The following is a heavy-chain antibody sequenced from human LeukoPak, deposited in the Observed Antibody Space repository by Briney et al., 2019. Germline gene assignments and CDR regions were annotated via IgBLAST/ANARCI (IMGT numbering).Heavy chain of an antibody. D-gene: IGHD3-22*01. CDR3: ARGRYYYDSSGSYYYYYGMDV. Sequence: PSETLSLTCAVYGVSFSGYYWSWIRQPPGKGLEWIGEINHSGSTNYNPSLKSRVTISVDTSKNQFSLKLSSVTAADTAVYYCARGRYYYDSSGSYYYYYGMDVWGQGTTVTVSS. J-gene: IGHJ6*02. V-gene: IGHV4-34*01. CDR2: INHSGST. CDR1: GVSFSGYY.